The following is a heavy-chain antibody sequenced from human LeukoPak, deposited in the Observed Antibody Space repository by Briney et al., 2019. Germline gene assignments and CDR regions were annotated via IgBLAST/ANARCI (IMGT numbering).Heavy chain of an antibody. D-gene: IGHD5-24*01. CDR2: ISGVGGNT. V-gene: IGHV3-23*01. J-gene: IGHJ4*02. CDR1: GYSFTTYW. Sequence: GESLQISCKGSGYSFTTYWIGWVRQAPGKGLEWVSAISGVGGNTYYADSVKGRFTISRDVSENTLYLQMDSLTVEDTAVYYCAKGPKLGDGYHCDFWGQGTLVTVSS. CDR3: AKGPKLGDGYHCDF.